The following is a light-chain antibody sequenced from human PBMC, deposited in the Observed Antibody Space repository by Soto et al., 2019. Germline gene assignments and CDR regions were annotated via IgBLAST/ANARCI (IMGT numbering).Light chain of an antibody. V-gene: IGKV3D-15*01. CDR1: QNIGSY. Sequence: ASQNIGSYLAWYQQKRGQAPRLLIYGASSRATGIPDRFSGSGSGTDFTLTISSLQAEDVAVYYCQQYYSTPLTFGGGTKVDIK. CDR3: QQYYSTPLT. J-gene: IGKJ4*01. CDR2: GAS.